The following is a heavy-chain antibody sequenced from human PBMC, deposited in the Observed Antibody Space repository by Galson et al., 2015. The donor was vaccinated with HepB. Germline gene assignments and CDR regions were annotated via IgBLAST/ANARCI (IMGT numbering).Heavy chain of an antibody. Sequence: SVKVSCKVSGYTLTELSMHWVRQAPGKGLEWMGGFDPEDGETIYAQKFQGRVTMTEDTSTDTAYMELSSLRSEDTAVYYCATAEYSSRQYLPIDYWGQGTLVTVSS. V-gene: IGHV1-24*01. D-gene: IGHD6-13*01. CDR3: ATAEYSSRQYLPIDY. CDR1: GYTLTELS. J-gene: IGHJ4*02. CDR2: FDPEDGET.